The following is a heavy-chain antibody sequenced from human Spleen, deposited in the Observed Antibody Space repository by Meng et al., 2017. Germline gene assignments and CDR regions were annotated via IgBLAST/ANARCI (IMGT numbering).Heavy chain of an antibody. Sequence: QVQLQQWGAGLLKPSETLSLTCAVYGGSFSGYYWSWIRQPPGKGLEWIGEINHSRGTTYNPSLKTRVTISVDTSKNQFSLRLTSVTAADTAVYYCVRAYDWGFFDLWGRGTLVTVSS. D-gene: IGHD3-10*02. J-gene: IGHJ2*01. CDR3: VRAYDWGFFDL. CDR1: GGSFSGYY. CDR2: INHSRGT. V-gene: IGHV4-34*01.